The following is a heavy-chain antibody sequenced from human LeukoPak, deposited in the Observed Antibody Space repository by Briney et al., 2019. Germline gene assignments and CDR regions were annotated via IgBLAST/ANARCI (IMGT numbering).Heavy chain of an antibody. J-gene: IGHJ4*02. CDR1: GYTFTSYY. Sequence: ASVKVSCKASGYTFTSYYMHWVRQAPGQGLEWMGIINPSGGSTSYAQKFQGRVTMTRDTSTSTVYMELSSLRSEDTAVYYCASSQLSTIQLWPLRIDYWGQGTLVTVSS. CDR2: INPSGGST. D-gene: IGHD5-18*01. CDR3: ASSQLSTIQLWPLRIDY. V-gene: IGHV1-46*01.